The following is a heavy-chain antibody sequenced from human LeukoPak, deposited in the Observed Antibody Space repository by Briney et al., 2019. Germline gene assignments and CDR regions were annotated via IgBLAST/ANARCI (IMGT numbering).Heavy chain of an antibody. CDR2: ISYDGSNK. Sequence: PGGSLRLSCAASGFTFSSYWMSWVRQAPGKGLEWVAVISYDGSNKYYADSVKGRFTISRDFSKNTVFLHMNSLRAEDTAMYYCARGDGGGYYDYFDYWGQGALVTVSS. CDR1: GFTFSSYW. CDR3: ARGDGGGYYDYFDY. J-gene: IGHJ4*02. D-gene: IGHD3-22*01. V-gene: IGHV3-30*14.